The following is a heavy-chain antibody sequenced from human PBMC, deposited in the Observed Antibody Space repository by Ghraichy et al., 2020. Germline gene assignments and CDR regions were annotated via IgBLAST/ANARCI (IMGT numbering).Heavy chain of an antibody. V-gene: IGHV1-2*06. CDR1: GYTFTGYY. D-gene: IGHD3-10*01. J-gene: IGHJ4*02. CDR3: ARDDYPLETAYTGGFGG. Sequence: ASVKVSCKASGYTFTGYYMHWVRQAPGQGLEWMGRINPNSGGTNYAQKFQGRVTMTRDTSISTAYMELSRLRSDDTAVYYCARDDYPLETAYTGGFGGWGQGTLVTVSS. CDR2: INPNSGGT.